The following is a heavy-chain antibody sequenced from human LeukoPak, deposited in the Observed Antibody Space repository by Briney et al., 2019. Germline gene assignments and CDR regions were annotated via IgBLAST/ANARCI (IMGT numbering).Heavy chain of an antibody. D-gene: IGHD6-19*01. J-gene: IGHJ4*02. CDR1: GYTFTSYD. CDR2: INPNSGGT. V-gene: IGHV1-2*02. Sequence: ASVKVSCKASGYTFTSYDIHWVRQASGQGLEWMGWINPNSGGTNYAQKFQGRVTMTRDTSISTAYMELSRLRSDDTAVYYCARSYSSGWYLEDYWGQGTLVTVSS. CDR3: ARSYSSGWYLEDY.